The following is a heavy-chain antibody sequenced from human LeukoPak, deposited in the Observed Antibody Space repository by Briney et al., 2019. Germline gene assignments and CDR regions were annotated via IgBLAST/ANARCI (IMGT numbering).Heavy chain of an antibody. J-gene: IGHJ4*02. Sequence: ASVKVSCKPSGYTFTDSYIHWVRQAPGVGLQWMGWISPNNGDTKYAEDFQDRVTMTRDTSISTAYMELSRLRSDDTAVYYCARGDYCSGGSCYLALYYWGQGTLVTVSS. D-gene: IGHD2-15*01. CDR1: GYTFTDSY. V-gene: IGHV1-2*02. CDR2: ISPNNGDT. CDR3: ARGDYCSGGSCYLALYY.